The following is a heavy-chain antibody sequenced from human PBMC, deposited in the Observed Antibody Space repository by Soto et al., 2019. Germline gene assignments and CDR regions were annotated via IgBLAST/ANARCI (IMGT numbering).Heavy chain of an antibody. V-gene: IGHV4-30-4*01. Sequence: QVQLQESGPGLVKPSQTLSLTCTVSGGSISSGDYYWSWIRQPPGKGLEWIGYIYYSGSTYYNPSLKSRVTTSVDTSKNQSSLKLSSVTAADTAVYYCARGRGYSSSWYRDYYYYGMDVWGQGTTVTVSS. CDR1: GGSISSGDYY. CDR3: ARGRGYSSSWYRDYYYYGMDV. D-gene: IGHD6-13*01. J-gene: IGHJ6*02. CDR2: IYYSGST.